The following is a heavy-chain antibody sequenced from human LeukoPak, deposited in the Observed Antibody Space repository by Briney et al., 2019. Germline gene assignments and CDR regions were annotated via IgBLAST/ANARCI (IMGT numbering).Heavy chain of an antibody. CDR2: MNADGSIT. CDR3: GRDNYGSVDY. D-gene: IGHD3-10*01. CDR1: GFTFNTYW. V-gene: IGHV3-74*01. Sequence: SGGSLRLSCAASGFTFNTYWMIWVRQVPGKGLVYVSHMNADGSITNYADSVKGHFTISRDNAKNTLYLQMDSLRAEDTALYYCGRDNYGSVDYWGQGTLVTVSS. J-gene: IGHJ4*02.